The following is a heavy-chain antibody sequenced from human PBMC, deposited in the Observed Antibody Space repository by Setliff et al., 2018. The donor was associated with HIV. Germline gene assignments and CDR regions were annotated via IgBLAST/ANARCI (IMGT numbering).Heavy chain of an antibody. CDR2: TNPQSDIA. Sequence: SVKVSCKASGFTFNHYALSWVRQAPGQRPEWMGGTNPQSDIANYAQRFQGRVTITADHSTTTTYMALTSLRADDTAVYYCVRVGPWYYARSGYLASWDYWGQGTLVTVSS. CDR3: VRVGPWYYARSGYLASWDY. V-gene: IGHV1-69*10. CDR1: GFTFNHYA. J-gene: IGHJ4*02. D-gene: IGHD3-22*01.